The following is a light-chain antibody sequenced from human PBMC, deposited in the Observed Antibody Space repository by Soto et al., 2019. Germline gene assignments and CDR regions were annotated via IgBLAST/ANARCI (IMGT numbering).Light chain of an antibody. Sequence: QSVLTQPPSACGTPGQWITISCSGSSSNIGDNPVNWYQQLPGAAPKLLIYINDQRPSGVPDRFSGSKSGTSASLAISGLQPEDEADYYCAAWDDSLNALFGTGTKRTVL. CDR3: AAWDDSLNAL. V-gene: IGLV1-44*01. CDR1: SSNIGDNP. CDR2: IND. J-gene: IGLJ1*01.